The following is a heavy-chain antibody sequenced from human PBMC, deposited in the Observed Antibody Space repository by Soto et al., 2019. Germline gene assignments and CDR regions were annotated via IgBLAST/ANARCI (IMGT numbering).Heavy chain of an antibody. CDR3: ARERVVVVPAAIYYYGMDV. D-gene: IGHD2-2*01. V-gene: IGHV3-74*01. CDR1: GFTFSSYW. J-gene: IGHJ6*02. Sequence: GGSLRLFCAASGFTFSSYWMHWVRQAPGKGLVWVSRINSDGSSTSYADSVKGRFTISRDNAKNTLYLQMNSLRAEDTAVYYCARERVVVVPAAIYYYGMDVWGQGTTVTVSS. CDR2: INSDGSST.